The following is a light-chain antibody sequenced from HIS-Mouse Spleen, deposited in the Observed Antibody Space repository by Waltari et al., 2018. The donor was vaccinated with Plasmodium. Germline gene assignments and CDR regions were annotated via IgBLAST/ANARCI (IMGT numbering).Light chain of an antibody. CDR2: INN. J-gene: IGLJ2*01. V-gene: IGLV1-44*01. CDR3: AAWDDSLNGVV. CDR1: SSNIASNT. Sequence: QSVLTQPPSASGTPGQRVTIPCSGSSSNIASNTVNWYQQLPGTAPKLLIYINNQRPSGVPDRFSGSKSGTSASLAISGLQSEDEADYYCAAWDDSLNGVVFGGGTKLTVL.